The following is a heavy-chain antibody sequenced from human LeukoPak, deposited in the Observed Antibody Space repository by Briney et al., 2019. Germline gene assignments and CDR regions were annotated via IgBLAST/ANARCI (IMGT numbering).Heavy chain of an antibody. CDR1: GYTFTGYY. Sequence: AAVKVSCKASGYTFTGYYMHWVRQAPGQGLEWMGRTNPNSGGTNYAQKFQGRVTMTRDTSISTAHMELSRLRSDDTAVYYCAPLEGGMDVWGQGTTVTVSS. CDR3: APLEGGMDV. CDR2: TNPNSGGT. J-gene: IGHJ6*02. V-gene: IGHV1-2*06.